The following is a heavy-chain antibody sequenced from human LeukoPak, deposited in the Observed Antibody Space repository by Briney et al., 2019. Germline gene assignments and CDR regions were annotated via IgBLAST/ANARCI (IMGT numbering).Heavy chain of an antibody. V-gene: IGHV1-46*01. J-gene: IGHJ5*02. CDR3: ARDHSGSQHWFDP. D-gene: IGHD1-26*01. Sequence: GASVKASCKASGYTFTNYYMHWVRQAPGQGLEWMGVLNPSAGSTSYAQKFQGRVIITSDTSTSTVYMELNSLTSEDTAVYYCARDHSGSQHWFDPWGQGTLVTVSS. CDR2: LNPSAGST. CDR1: GYTFTNYY.